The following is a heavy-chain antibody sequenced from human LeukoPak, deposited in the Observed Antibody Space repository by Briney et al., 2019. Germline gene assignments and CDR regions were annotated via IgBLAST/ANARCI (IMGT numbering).Heavy chain of an antibody. CDR3: VRDGWGVLLRPGDMDV. CDR2: ISSSGSTI. CDR1: GFTFSSYA. V-gene: IGHV3-48*03. J-gene: IGHJ6*03. Sequence: GGSLRLSCAASGFTFSSYAMSWVRQAPGKGLEWVSYISSSGSTIYYADSVKGRFTISRDNAKNSLYLQMNSLRAEDTAVYYCVRDGWGVLLRPGDMDVWGKGTTVTVSS. D-gene: IGHD2-15*01.